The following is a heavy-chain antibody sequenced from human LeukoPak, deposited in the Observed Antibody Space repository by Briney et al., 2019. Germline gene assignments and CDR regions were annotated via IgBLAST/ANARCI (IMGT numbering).Heavy chain of an antibody. CDR1: GYGFMNYA. Sequence: ASVTVSFTTSGYGFMNYAVQWVRQAPGERLEWMGWVNAGNGDTRYSPEFQGRVTIARDTSASTVYMELSSLTSADTATYYCARGRWVGTTQAYYLDFWGQGTLVTVSS. CDR3: ARGRWVGTTQAYYLDF. CDR2: VNAGNGDT. V-gene: IGHV1-3*01. J-gene: IGHJ4*02. D-gene: IGHD1-26*01.